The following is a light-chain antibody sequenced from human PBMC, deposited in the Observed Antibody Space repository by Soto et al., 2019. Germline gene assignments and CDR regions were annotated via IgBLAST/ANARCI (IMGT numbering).Light chain of an antibody. J-gene: IGLJ7*01. Sequence: QSVLTQPPPLSGTPGQSVTISCSGSSSNIEGNTVHWYQHLPGTAPKLLIYIDHNRPSGIPDRFSGSKSGTSASLAISGLQSEDEADYYCATWDDDLNASVFGGGTQLTVL. CDR2: IDH. CDR1: SSNIEGNT. CDR3: ATWDDDLNASV. V-gene: IGLV1-44*01.